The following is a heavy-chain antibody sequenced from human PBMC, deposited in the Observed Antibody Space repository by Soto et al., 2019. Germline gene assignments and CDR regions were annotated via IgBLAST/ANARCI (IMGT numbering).Heavy chain of an antibody. CDR1: GFSFSDYF. J-gene: IGHJ5*02. D-gene: IGHD2-15*01. CDR2: INPSGDSR. CDR3: ARDNSQNYGKSAASSWFHP. V-gene: IGHV1-46*01. Sequence: ASVKVSCKASGFSFSDYFMHWVRQAPGQGLEWMGIINPSGDSRNYAQKFQGRVTITRDTSTSTVYMDLSSLRYEDTAVYYCARDNSQNYGKSAASSWFHPWGQGTLVTVSS.